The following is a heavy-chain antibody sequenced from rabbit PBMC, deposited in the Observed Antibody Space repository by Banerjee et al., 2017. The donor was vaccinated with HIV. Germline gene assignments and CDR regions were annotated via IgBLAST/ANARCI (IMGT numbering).Heavy chain of an antibody. Sequence: QEQLEESGGGLVKPGASPILTCKASGFDLSNYDMCWFRQAPGNGLEWIACIYTGTVSDRTYYASWAKGRFTISKTSSNTVTLQMTSLTAADTATHFCARWDGSGWGGLKLRGPGTIVTVS. J-gene: IGHJ4*01. CDR2: IYTGTVSDRT. CDR1: GFDLSNYD. V-gene: IGHV1S45*01. CDR3: ARWDGSGWGGLKL. D-gene: IGHD4-1*01.